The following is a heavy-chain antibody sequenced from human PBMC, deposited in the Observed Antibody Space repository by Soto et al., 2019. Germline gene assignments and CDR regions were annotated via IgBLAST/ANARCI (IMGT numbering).Heavy chain of an antibody. D-gene: IGHD2-2*01. CDR1: GFTFSSYW. CDR3: ARDPSIVLVPAATYYYYYYGMDV. Sequence: PGGSLRLSCAASGFTFSSYWMSWVRQAPGKGLEWVANIKQDGSEKYYVDSVKGRLTISRDNAKNSLYLQMNSLRAEDTAVYYCARDPSIVLVPAATYYYYYYGMDVWGQGTTVPSP. J-gene: IGHJ6*02. V-gene: IGHV3-7*01. CDR2: IKQDGSEK.